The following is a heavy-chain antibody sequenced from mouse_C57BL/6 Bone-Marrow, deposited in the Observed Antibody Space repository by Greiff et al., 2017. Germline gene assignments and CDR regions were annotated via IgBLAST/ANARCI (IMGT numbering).Heavy chain of an antibody. CDR3: AKWGCSSLYAMDY. D-gene: IGHD1-1*01. J-gene: IGHJ4*01. V-gene: IGHV1-7*01. CDR2: INPSSGYT. Sequence: QVQLKQSGAELAKPGASVKLSCKASGYTFTSYWMHWVKQRPGQGLEWIGYINPSSGYTKYNQKFKDKATLTADKSSSTAYMQLSSLAYEDSAVYYCAKWGCSSLYAMDYWGQGTSVTVSS. CDR1: GYTFTSYW.